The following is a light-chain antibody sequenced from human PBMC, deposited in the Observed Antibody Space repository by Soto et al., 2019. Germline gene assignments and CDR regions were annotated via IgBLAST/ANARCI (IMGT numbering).Light chain of an antibody. CDR2: KAS. V-gene: IGKV1-5*03. CDR1: ESINSW. J-gene: IGKJ1*01. CDR3: QQYESYSQ. Sequence: DIQMTQSPSTLSASVGDRVTITCRASESINSWLSWYQQKPGKAPKLLIYKASNLESGVPSRFSGSGSGTEFTLTITSLQPDDFATYYCQQYESYSQFGQGTKVESK.